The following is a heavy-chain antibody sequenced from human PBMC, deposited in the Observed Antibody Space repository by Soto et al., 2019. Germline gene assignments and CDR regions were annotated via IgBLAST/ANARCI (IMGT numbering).Heavy chain of an antibody. D-gene: IGHD2-2*02. Sequence: GVSLRLSCAASGFTFSSYAMSWVRQAPGKGLELVSAISGSGGSTYYADSVKGRFTISRDNSKNTLYLQMNSLRAEDTAVYYCAKSKPVGYCSSTSCYNYFDYWGQGTLVTVSS. CDR1: GFTFSSYA. CDR3: AKSKPVGYCSSTSCYNYFDY. CDR2: ISGSGGST. V-gene: IGHV3-23*01. J-gene: IGHJ4*02.